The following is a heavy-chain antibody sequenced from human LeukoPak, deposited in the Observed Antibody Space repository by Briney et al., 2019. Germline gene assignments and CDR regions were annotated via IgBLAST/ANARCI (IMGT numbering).Heavy chain of an antibody. D-gene: IGHD2-2*01. CDR1: GYTFTSYG. J-gene: IGHJ6*03. CDR3: ARDRRRLIVVVPAAPPGGYYMDV. CDR2: ISAYNGNT. V-gene: IGHV1-18*01. Sequence: ASVKVSCKASGYTFTSYGISWVRQAPGQGLEWMGWISAYNGNTNYAQKLQGRVTMTTDTSTSTAYMELRSLRSDDTAVYYCARDRRRLIVVVPAAPPGGYYMDVWGKGTTVTVSS.